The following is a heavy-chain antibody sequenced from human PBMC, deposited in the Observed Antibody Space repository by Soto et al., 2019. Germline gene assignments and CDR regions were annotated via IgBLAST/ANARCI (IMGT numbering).Heavy chain of an antibody. CDR3: ARDRSYSDFGRNWFDP. Sequence: QLQLVESGGGLVKPGGSLRLSCAASGFTFNDFYMIWFRQAPGRGLEWLAYINNRGDDIYYADSVRGRFTISRDNGNNALYLQMISLRVEDTALYFCARDRSYSDFGRNWFDPWGQGTPVTFSA. V-gene: IGHV3-11*01. J-gene: IGHJ5*02. CDR1: GFTFNDFY. D-gene: IGHD1-26*01. CDR2: INNRGDDI.